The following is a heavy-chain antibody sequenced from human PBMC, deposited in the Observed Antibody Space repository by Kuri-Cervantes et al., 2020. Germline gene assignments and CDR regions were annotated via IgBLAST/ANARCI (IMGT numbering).Heavy chain of an antibody. V-gene: IGHV4-59*01. CDR3: ARGHYYGSGSYYLILYYYYGMDV. CDR1: GGSISSYY. CDR2: IYYSGST. D-gene: IGHD3-10*01. Sequence: GSLRLSCTVSGGSISSYYWSWIRQPPGKGLEWIGYIYYSGSTNYNPSLKSRVTISVDTSKNQFSLKLSSVTAADTAVYYCARGHYYGSGSYYLILYYYYGMDVWGQGTTVTVSS. J-gene: IGHJ6*02.